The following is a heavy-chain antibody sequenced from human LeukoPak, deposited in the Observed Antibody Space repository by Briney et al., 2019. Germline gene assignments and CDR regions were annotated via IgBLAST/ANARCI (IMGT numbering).Heavy chain of an antibody. CDR1: GFTFDDYA. V-gene: IGHV3-9*01. Sequence: GRSLRLSCAASGFTFDDYAMHWVRQAPGKGLEWVSGISWISGSIGYADSVKGRFTISRDNAKNSLYLQMNSLRAEDTALYYCAKGDIAAAGAFDYWGQGTLVTVSS. J-gene: IGHJ4*02. CDR2: ISWISGSI. CDR3: AKGDIAAAGAFDY. D-gene: IGHD6-13*01.